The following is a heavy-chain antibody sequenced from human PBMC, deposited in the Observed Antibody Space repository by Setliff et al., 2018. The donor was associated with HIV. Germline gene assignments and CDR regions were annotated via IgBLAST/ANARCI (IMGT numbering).Heavy chain of an antibody. J-gene: IGHJ4*02. V-gene: IGHV3-23*01. CDR1: GFTFSSYN. Sequence: GGSLRLSCAASGFTFSSYNMNWVRQAPGKGLEWVSAIGGSGGSTYYADTMKGRFTVSRENPKNTLYLEMDSLRAEDTAVYYCAKDRGHNFWSGYSDYWGQGTLVTVSS. D-gene: IGHD3-3*01. CDR2: IGGSGGST. CDR3: AKDRGHNFWSGYSDY.